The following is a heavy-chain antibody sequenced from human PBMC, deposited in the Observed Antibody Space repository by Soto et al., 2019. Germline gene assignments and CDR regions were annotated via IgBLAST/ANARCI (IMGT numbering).Heavy chain of an antibody. CDR1: DGSIISYY. D-gene: IGHD3-22*01. J-gene: IGHJ4*02. CDR2: IYYSGST. Sequence: PSETLSVTCTVADGSIISYYWSWTRQPQGKGLEWIGYIYYSGSTNYNPSLKSRVTISVDTSKNQFSLKLSSVTAADTAVYYCASEGASSGYYYWGQGTLVTVSS. CDR3: ASEGASSGYYY. V-gene: IGHV4-59*01.